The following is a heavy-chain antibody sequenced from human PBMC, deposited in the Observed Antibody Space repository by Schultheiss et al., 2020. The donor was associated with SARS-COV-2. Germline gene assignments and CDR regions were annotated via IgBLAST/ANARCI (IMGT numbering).Heavy chain of an antibody. CDR2: ISSSGSTI. CDR3: ARGVTIFGVVIYYYYYGMDV. J-gene: IGHJ6*02. Sequence: GESLKISCAASGFTFSDYYMSWIRQAPGKGLEWVSYISSSGSTIYYADSVKGRFTISRDNAKNSLYLQMNGLRAEDTAVYYCARGVTIFGVVIYYYYYGMDVWGQGAAGTVSS. CDR1: GFTFSDYY. V-gene: IGHV3-11*01. D-gene: IGHD3-3*01.